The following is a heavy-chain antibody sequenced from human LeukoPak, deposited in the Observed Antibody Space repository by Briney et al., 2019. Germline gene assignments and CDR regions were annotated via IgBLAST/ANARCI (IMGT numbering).Heavy chain of an antibody. CDR3: ARDLGYGDYFYY. CDR1: GFIFSSYG. Sequence: GGSLRLSCAASGFIFSSYGMHWVRQAPGKGLEWVAVIWYDGSNKYYADSVKGRFTISRDNSKNTLYLQMNSLRAEDTAVYYCARDLGYGDYFYYWGQGTLVTVSS. V-gene: IGHV3-33*01. D-gene: IGHD4-17*01. J-gene: IGHJ4*02. CDR2: IWYDGSNK.